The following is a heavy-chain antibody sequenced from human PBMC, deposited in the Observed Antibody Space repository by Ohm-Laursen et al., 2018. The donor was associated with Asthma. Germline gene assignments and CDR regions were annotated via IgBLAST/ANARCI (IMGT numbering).Heavy chain of an antibody. J-gene: IGHJ6*02. Sequence: SETLSLTCTLSGASFSTYYWGWIRQPPGKGLEWIGYIYSTGSTNYNPSLESRVTISIDTSTNQFSLKLSSVTAADTAVYYCALAVAGTLPYYYYGMDVWGQGTTVTVSS. CDR1: GASFSTYY. CDR3: ALAVAGTLPYYYYGMDV. V-gene: IGHV4-59*01. CDR2: IYSTGST. D-gene: IGHD6-19*01.